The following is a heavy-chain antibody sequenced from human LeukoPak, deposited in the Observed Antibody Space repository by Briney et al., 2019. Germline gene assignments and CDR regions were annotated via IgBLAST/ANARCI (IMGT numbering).Heavy chain of an antibody. J-gene: IGHJ1*01. CDR3: ARQDPWIWGFGASAGQRG. V-gene: IGHV5-51*01. Sequence: GESLQISCKGSGYSFTSYWIGWVRQMPGKDLEWMGIIYPGNSDTRYSPSFQGQVTISADKSISTAYLQWSSLKASDTAMYYCARQDPWIWGFGASAGQRGCGQGTLVTVSS. CDR2: IYPGNSDT. D-gene: IGHD6-13*01. CDR1: GYSFTSYW.